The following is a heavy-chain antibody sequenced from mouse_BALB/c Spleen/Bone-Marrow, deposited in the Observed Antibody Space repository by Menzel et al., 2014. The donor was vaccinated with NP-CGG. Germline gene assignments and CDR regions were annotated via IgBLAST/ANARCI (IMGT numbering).Heavy chain of an antibody. J-gene: IGHJ3*01. V-gene: IGHV1S126*01. CDR3: ARRDNAPFAY. Sequence: VQLQQSGPQLVRPGASVKISCKASGYSFTSYWMHWVKQRPGQGLEWIGMIDPSDSETKLDQKFKDKATLTVDKSSSTAYLQLRSPTSEDSAGYYCARRDNAPFAYWGQGTLVTVSA. CDR2: IDPSDSET. CDR1: GYSFTSYW. D-gene: IGHD1-3*01.